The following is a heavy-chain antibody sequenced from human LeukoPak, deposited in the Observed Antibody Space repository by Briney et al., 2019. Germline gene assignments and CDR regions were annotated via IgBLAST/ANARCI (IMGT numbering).Heavy chain of an antibody. Sequence: QPGGSLTLSCAASGFTFSSHAMSWVRQAPGKGLEWVSVISGSGGSTYYADSVKGRFTISRDNSKNTLYLQMNSLRAEDTAVYYCAKGAYSSGWTFDYWGQGTLVTVSS. J-gene: IGHJ4*02. V-gene: IGHV3-23*01. CDR2: ISGSGGST. D-gene: IGHD6-19*01. CDR1: GFTFSSHA. CDR3: AKGAYSSGWTFDY.